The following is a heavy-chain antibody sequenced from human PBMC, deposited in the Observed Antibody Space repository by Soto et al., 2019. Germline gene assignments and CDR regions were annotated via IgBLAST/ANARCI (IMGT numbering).Heavy chain of an antibody. V-gene: IGHV4-4*02. CDR1: GDSINTSHW. J-gene: IGHJ5*02. D-gene: IGHD6-19*01. CDR2: TYHSGTT. Sequence: QVQLRESGPGLVRPSGTLSLTCAVYGDSINTSHWWSWVRQTPGKGLEWIGETYHSGTTNYNPSLKSRVTISMDKSKNLFCLKLSSVPAADTALYFWARQPNSSPARGPNWFDPWGQGALVTVSS. CDR3: ARQPNSSPARGPNWFDP.